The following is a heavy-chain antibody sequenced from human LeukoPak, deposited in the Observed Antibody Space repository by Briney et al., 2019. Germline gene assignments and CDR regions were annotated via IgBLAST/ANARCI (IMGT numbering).Heavy chain of an antibody. Sequence: GSLRLSCAASGFTFSSYEMNWVRQPPGKGLEWIGQINHSGSTNYNPSLKSRVTISEDTSKNQFSLKLSSVTAADTAVYYCARGRVYYGSGSYIAPPYYYYYYMDVWGKGTTVTVSS. CDR2: INHSGST. D-gene: IGHD3-10*01. V-gene: IGHV4-34*01. J-gene: IGHJ6*03. CDR3: ARGRVYYGSGSYIAPPYYYYYYMDV. CDR1: GFTFSSYE.